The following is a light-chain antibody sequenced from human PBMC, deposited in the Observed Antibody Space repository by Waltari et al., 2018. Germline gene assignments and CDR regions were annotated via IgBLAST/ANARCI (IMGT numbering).Light chain of an antibody. Sequence: EIVLTQSPGTLSLSPGERATLSCRASQSVTSSYLAWYQQNPGQAPRLLIYGASSRATGIPDRVSGSGSGTDFTLTISRLEPEDFAVYYCQQYGSSPYTFGQGTKLEI. V-gene: IGKV3-20*01. CDR1: QSVTSSY. CDR3: QQYGSSPYT. J-gene: IGKJ2*01. CDR2: GAS.